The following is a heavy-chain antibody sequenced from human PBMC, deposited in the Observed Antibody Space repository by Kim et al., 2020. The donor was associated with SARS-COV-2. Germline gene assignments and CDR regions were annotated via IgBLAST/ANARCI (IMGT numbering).Heavy chain of an antibody. CDR3: ARGTPCSSTSCYKGGNFDY. CDR2: IYHSGST. J-gene: IGHJ4*02. V-gene: IGHV4-30-2*01. D-gene: IGHD2-2*02. Sequence: SETLSLTCAVSGGSISSGGYSWSWIRQPPGKGLEWIGYIYHSGSTYYNPSLKSRVTISVDRSKNQFSLKLSSVTAADTAVYYCARGTPCSSTSCYKGGNFDYWGQGTLVTVSS. CDR1: GGSISSGGYS.